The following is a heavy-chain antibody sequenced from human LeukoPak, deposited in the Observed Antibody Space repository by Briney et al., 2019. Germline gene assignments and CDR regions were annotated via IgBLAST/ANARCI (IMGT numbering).Heavy chain of an antibody. CDR3: AKDHLVYGSGNEAHFDF. Sequence: GGSLRLSCAASGFTFTTYAMSWVRQAPGKGLEWVSTVSRAGDTTNYADSVKGRFTISRDNSKNTLYLHMDRLRAEDTAMYYCAKDHLVYGSGNEAHFDFWGQGTLVTVSS. D-gene: IGHD3-10*01. V-gene: IGHV3-23*01. CDR1: GFTFTTYA. J-gene: IGHJ4*02. CDR2: VSRAGDTT.